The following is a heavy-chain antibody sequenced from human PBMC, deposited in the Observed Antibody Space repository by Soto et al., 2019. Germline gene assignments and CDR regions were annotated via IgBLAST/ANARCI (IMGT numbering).Heavy chain of an antibody. CDR1: GFTFSTYT. Sequence: GGSLRLSCAASGFTFSTYTMNWVRQAPGKGLEWVSGIGGAGDTYYADSVKGRLTISRDNSKNMLFLQINSLRAEDTAVYYCAKDHHPDGIWSFDYWGQGTLVTVSS. CDR3: AKDHHPDGIWSFDY. CDR2: IGGAGDT. D-gene: IGHD1-20*01. V-gene: IGHV3-23*01. J-gene: IGHJ4*02.